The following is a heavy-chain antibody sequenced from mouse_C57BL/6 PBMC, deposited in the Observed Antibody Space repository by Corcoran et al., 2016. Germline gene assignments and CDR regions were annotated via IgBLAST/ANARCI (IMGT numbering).Heavy chain of an antibody. CDR1: GYTFTDYN. J-gene: IGHJ4*01. Sequence: EVQLQQSGPELVKPGASVKIPCKASGYTFTDYNMDWVKQSHGKSLEWIGDINPNNGGTIYNQKFKGKATLTVDKSSSTAYMELRSLTSEDTAVYYCARRGYDGPMEYWGQGTPVTVSS. V-gene: IGHV1-18*01. D-gene: IGHD2-3*01. CDR3: ARRGYDGPMEY. CDR2: INPNNGGT.